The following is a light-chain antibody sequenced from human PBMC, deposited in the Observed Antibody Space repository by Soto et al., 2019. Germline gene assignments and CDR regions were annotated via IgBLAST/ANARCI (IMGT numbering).Light chain of an antibody. CDR2: DAS. J-gene: IGKJ2*01. V-gene: IGKV3-11*01. Sequence: EIVLTQSPATLSLSPGERATLSCRASQSVSSYLARYQQKPGQAPRLLIYDASNRAPGIPARFSGSGSGTDFTLTISSLEPEDFAVYYCQQRSNWPMYTFGQGTKLEIK. CDR3: QQRSNWPMYT. CDR1: QSVSSY.